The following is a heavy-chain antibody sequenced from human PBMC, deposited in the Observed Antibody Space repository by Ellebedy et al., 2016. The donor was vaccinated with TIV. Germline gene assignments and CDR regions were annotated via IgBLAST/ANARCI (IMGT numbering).Heavy chain of an antibody. V-gene: IGHV2-5*01. D-gene: IGHD6-19*01. Sequence: SGPTLVKPTQTLTLTCSFSGFSLDSVGVGVGWIRQPPGKALEWLALIYWNDDERYIPSLRRRLIISKDTSKNQVLLTLTNVDHLDTATYYCARRPRIAVAGSHYFDHWGQGALVTVSS. J-gene: IGHJ4*02. CDR1: GFSLDSVGVG. CDR3: ARRPRIAVAGSHYFDH. CDR2: IYWNDDE.